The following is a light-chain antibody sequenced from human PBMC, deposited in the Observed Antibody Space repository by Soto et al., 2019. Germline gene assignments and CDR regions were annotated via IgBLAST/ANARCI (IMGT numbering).Light chain of an antibody. J-gene: IGLJ3*02. CDR1: SSDVGGYNY. CDR2: DVN. V-gene: IGLV2-11*01. CDR3: CSWAGNSLV. Sequence: QSALTQPRSVSGSPGQSVTISCTGTSSDVGGYNYVSWYQQHPGKAPKIKIYDVNERPAGVPDRFSGFKSGNTASLTISGLQAEDEADYYCCSWAGNSLVFGGGTKVTVL.